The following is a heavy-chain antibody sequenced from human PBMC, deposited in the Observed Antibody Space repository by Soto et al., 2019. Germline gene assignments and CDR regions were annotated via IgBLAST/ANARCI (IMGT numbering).Heavy chain of an antibody. CDR1: GFTFASYA. V-gene: IGHV3-23*01. D-gene: IGHD5-12*01. Sequence: EVQVLESGGGLVQPGGSLRLSCAASGFTFASYAMRWVRQAPGKGLEWVSAIGTGDNKYYADSVKGRFTISRDNSKNTLYLQMNSLRAEDTALYYCAKVMNIYYMDVWGKGTTVTVSS. J-gene: IGHJ6*03. CDR2: IGTGDNK. CDR3: AKVMNIYYMDV.